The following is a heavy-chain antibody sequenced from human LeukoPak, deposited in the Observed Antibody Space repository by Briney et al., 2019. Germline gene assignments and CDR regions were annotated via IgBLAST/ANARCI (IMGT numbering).Heavy chain of an antibody. V-gene: IGHV4-4*02. CDR3: ARKPFEY. D-gene: IGHD1-14*01. CDR2: IYHSGTT. J-gene: IGHJ4*02. CDR1: GGSISDSYW. Sequence: SETLSLTCAVSGGSISDSYWWSWVRQPPEKGLEWIGEIYHSGTTNYNPSLKSRVTISVGKSKNQFSLRLSSVTAADTAVCYCARKPFEYWSQGTLVTVSS.